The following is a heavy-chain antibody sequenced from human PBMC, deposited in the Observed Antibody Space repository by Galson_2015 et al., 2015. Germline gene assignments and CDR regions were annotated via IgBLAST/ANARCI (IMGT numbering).Heavy chain of an antibody. Sequence: SLRLSCAAAGFTFSDYYMSWIRQAPGKGLEWVAYISSSGSTMYYADSVKGRFTISRDNAKNSLHLQMNSLRAEDTAVYYCARDQGGSGIERYWGQGTLVTVSS. J-gene: IGHJ4*02. CDR1: GFTFSDYY. V-gene: IGHV3-11*01. CDR3: ARDQGGSGIERY. D-gene: IGHD3-10*01. CDR2: ISSSGSTM.